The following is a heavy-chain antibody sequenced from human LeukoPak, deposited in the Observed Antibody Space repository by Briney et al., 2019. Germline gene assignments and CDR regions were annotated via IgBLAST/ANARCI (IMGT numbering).Heavy chain of an antibody. J-gene: IGHJ4*02. CDR3: AREPVRFLEWFPSGYFDY. CDR2: IYHSGST. D-gene: IGHD3-3*01. V-gene: IGHV4-38-2*02. CDR1: GYSISSGYY. Sequence: SETLSLTCTVSGYSISSGYYWGWIRQPPGKGLEWIGSIYHSGSTYYNPSLKSRVTISVDTSKNQFSLKLSSVTAADTAVYYCAREPVRFLEWFPSGYFDYWGQGTLVTVSS.